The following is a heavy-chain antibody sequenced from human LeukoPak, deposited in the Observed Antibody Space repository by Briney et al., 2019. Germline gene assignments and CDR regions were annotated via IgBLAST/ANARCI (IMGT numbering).Heavy chain of an antibody. D-gene: IGHD3-10*01. CDR2: INHSGST. CDR1: GGSFSGYY. J-gene: IGHJ3*02. Sequence: SETLSLTCAVYGGSFSGYYWSWIRQPPGKGLEWIGEINHSGSTNYNPSLKSRVTISVDTSKNQFSLKLSSVTAADTAVYYCARVPFLIIRAFDIWGQGTMVTVSS. V-gene: IGHV4-34*01. CDR3: ARVPFLIIRAFDI.